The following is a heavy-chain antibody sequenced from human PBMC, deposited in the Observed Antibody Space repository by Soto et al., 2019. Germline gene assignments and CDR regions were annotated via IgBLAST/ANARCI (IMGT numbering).Heavy chain of an antibody. V-gene: IGHV3-33*01. CDR3: ARDRTVATHPSNYFDY. J-gene: IGHJ4*02. CDR2: IWYGGSNK. D-gene: IGHD4-4*01. Sequence: GGSLRLSCAASGFTFSSYGMHWVRQAPGKGLEWVAVIWYGGSNKYYADSVKGRFTISRHNSKNTLYLQMNSLSAEDTAVYYYARDRTVATHPSNYFDYWGQGTLVTVSS. CDR1: GFTFSSYG.